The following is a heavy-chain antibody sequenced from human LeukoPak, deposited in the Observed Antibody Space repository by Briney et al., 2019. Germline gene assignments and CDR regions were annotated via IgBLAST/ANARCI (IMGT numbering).Heavy chain of an antibody. CDR2: ISFDGRTK. D-gene: IGHD4-17*01. CDR3: AKDWHSVTIFDS. J-gene: IGHJ4*02. Sequence: SGGSLRLSCAASGFTFSSYGMHWVRQAPGKGLEWVAVISFDGRTKYYADSVKGRFTISRDNSNKTLFLQMSSLRAEDTALYYCAKDWHSVTIFDSWGQGTLVTVSS. CDR1: GFTFSSYG. V-gene: IGHV3-30*18.